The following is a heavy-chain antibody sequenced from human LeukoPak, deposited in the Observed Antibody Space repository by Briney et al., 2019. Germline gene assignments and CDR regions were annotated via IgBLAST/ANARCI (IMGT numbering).Heavy chain of an antibody. CDR3: AGDYNSASYRFDY. J-gene: IGHJ4*02. V-gene: IGHV4-61*01. CDR1: GGSISSSPISSYS. D-gene: IGHD3-10*01. Sequence: SETLSLTCTVSGGSISSSPISSYSWSWIRQPPGRGLEWIGYIYYSGSTIYNPSLKSRLTISLDTSKNQFSPKLSSVTAADTAVYYCAGDYNSASYRFDYWGQGTLVSVSS. CDR2: IYYSGST.